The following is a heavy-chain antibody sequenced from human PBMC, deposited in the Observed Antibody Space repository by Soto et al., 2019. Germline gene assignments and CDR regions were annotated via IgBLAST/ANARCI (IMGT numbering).Heavy chain of an antibody. V-gene: IGHV4-59*01. Sequence: SETLSLTCTVSGGSISIYYWSWIRQPPGKGLEWIGYIYYSGSTNYNPSLKSRVTISVDTSKNQFSLKLSSVTAADTAVYYCARPHGGSSGWDNWFDPWGQRTLVTV. D-gene: IGHD6-25*01. CDR3: ARPHGGSSGWDNWFDP. J-gene: IGHJ5*02. CDR1: GGSISIYY. CDR2: IYYSGST.